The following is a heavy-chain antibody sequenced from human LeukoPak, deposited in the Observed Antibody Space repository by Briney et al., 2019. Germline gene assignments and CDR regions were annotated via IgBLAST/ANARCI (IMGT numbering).Heavy chain of an antibody. CDR2: ISYSGNI. CDR3: ARQRRLELPDY. D-gene: IGHD3-16*01. CDR1: SGSISSSTYY. V-gene: IGHV4-39*01. Sequence: SETLSLTCTVSSGSISSSTYYWGWIRQPPGKGLEWIGSISYSGNIYYSPSLKSRVTISVDTSKNQFSLKLSSVTAADTAVYYCARQRRLELPDYWGQGTLVTVSS. J-gene: IGHJ4*02.